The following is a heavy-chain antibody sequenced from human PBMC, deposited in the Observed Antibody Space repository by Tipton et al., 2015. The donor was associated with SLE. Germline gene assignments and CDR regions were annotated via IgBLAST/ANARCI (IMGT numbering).Heavy chain of an antibody. CDR2: VWHDGTFR. V-gene: IGHV3-33*08. J-gene: IGHJ4*02. CDR1: GITFSTYG. CDR3: ARSSRNMPSYFDL. Sequence: SLRLSCVASGITFSTYGMIWVRQAQGKGLEWVAVVWHDGTFRFYPDSMKARFTISRDNSKNTSYLQMNTLRVEDTAIYYCARSSRNMPSYFDLWGRGTRVTVSS. D-gene: IGHD2-2*01.